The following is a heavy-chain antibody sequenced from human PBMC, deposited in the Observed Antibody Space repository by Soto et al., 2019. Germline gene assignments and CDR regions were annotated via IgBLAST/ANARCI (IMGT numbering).Heavy chain of an antibody. V-gene: IGHV3-23*01. CDR3: AKGGYSSGWYSFDS. Sequence: GGSLRLSCAASGFTFSTYAMSWVRQAPGKGLEWVSATSGSGGSTYYADSVKGRFTISRDNSKNTLYLQMNSLRAEDTAIYYCAKGGYSSGWYSFDSWGQGTLVTVSS. CDR1: GFTFSTYA. J-gene: IGHJ4*02. D-gene: IGHD6-19*01. CDR2: TSGSGGST.